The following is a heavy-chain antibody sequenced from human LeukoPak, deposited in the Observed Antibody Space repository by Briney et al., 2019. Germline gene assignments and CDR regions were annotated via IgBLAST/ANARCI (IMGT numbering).Heavy chain of an antibody. CDR2: INPNSGGT. CDR1: GYTFTGFY. CDR3: ARDLKIAAVTWGFDP. V-gene: IGHV1-2*02. J-gene: IGHJ5*02. Sequence: GASVKVSCKASGYTFTGFYMYWVRQAPGQGLEWMGWINPNSGGTNYAQSFQGRVTMTRDTSINTAYMELSRLRSDDTAVYYCARDLKIAAVTWGFDPWGQGTLVTVSS. D-gene: IGHD1-26*01.